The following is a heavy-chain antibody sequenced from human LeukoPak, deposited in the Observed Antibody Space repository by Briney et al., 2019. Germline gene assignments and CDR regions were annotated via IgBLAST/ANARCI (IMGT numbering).Heavy chain of an antibody. CDR3: ARAHGSGSYYNRPFDY. Sequence: ASVKVSCKASGGTFSSYAISWVRQAPGQGLEWMGGIIPIFGTANYAQKFQGRVTITADESTSTAYMELSSLRSEDTAVYYCARAHGSGSYYNRPFDYWGQGTLVTVSS. V-gene: IGHV1-69*13. CDR2: IIPIFGTA. J-gene: IGHJ4*02. D-gene: IGHD3-10*01. CDR1: GGTFSSYA.